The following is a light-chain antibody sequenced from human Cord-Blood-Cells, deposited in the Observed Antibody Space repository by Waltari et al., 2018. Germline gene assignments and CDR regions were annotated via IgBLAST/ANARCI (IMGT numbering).Light chain of an antibody. V-gene: IGKV1-9*01. CDR3: QQLNSYRYT. CDR1: QGISSY. Sequence: DIRLTQSPSFLSASVGDRVTITCRASQGISSYLAWYQQKPGKAPKLLIYAASTLQSGVPSRFSGSGSGTEFTLTISSLQPEDFATYYCQQLNSYRYTFGQGTKLEIK. CDR2: AAS. J-gene: IGKJ2*01.